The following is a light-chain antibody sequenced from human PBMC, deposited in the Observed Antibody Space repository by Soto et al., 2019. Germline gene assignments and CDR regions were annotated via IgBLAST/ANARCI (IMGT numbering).Light chain of an antibody. J-gene: IGKJ5*01. V-gene: IGKV3-20*01. CDR2: GAS. CDR3: QQDGSAPPIT. Sequence: EIVLTQSPGTLSLSPGERATLSCRASQTVSNRYLAWYQQKPGQAPRLLISGASSRATGIPDRISGSGSGTDFSLTISRLEPEDFAVYYCQQDGSAPPITCGQGTRLEIK. CDR1: QTVSNRY.